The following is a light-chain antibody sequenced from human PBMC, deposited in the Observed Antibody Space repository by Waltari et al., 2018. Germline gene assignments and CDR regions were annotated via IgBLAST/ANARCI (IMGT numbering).Light chain of an antibody. CDR3: QVWESTNEVL. Sequence: SYVLTQPLSVSVAPGKTATITCGGHILGPSTVHWYQRKPGQAPVLLIYYDDDRPSGIPERFSGSTSGNTATLTISRVEAGDEADYYCQVWESTNEVLFGGGTKLTVL. CDR1: ILGPST. CDR2: YDD. J-gene: IGLJ2*01. V-gene: IGLV3-21*01.